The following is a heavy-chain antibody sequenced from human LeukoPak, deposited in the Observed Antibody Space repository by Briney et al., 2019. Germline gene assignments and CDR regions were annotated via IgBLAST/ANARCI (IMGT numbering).Heavy chain of an antibody. CDR2: VYYSGST. CDR3: AREKTAYYYDRSGFPESAFDV. CDR1: GSPISSGGEY. J-gene: IGHJ3*01. Sequence: PSQTLSLTCTVSGSPISSGGEYWSWLRHLPGKGLEWIGYVYYSGSTYYNPSLESRITMSVATTENQFSLKLTSVTAADTAVYYCAREKTAYYYDRSGFPESAFDVRGQGTMVTISS. V-gene: IGHV4-31*03. D-gene: IGHD3-22*01.